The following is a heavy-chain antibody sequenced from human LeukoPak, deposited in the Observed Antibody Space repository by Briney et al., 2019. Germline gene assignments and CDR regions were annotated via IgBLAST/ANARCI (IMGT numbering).Heavy chain of an antibody. J-gene: IGHJ4*02. CDR1: GFTFSRYS. V-gene: IGHV3-21*01. CDR2: ISDTGSYI. Sequence: GGSLRLSCAASGFTFSRYSMNWVRQAPGKGLEWVSSISDTGSYISYADSVKGRFTISRDNAKNSLYLQMNSLRAEDTAVYYCARDPPGPGYSSGSYWGQGTLVTVSS. D-gene: IGHD6-19*01. CDR3: ARDPPGPGYSSGSY.